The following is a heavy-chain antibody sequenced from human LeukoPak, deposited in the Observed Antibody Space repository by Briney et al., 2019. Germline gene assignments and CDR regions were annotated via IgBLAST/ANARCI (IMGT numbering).Heavy chain of an antibody. CDR2: IKRKADGGAT. D-gene: IGHD6-13*01. Sequence: PGGSLRLSCAASGFTFSNANMNWVRQAPGEGLEWVGLIKRKADGGATYYAAPVAGRFTISRDDSKDMLYLQMNSLRLEDTAVYYCAKGDREGAAGGTGFDYWGQGTLVTVSS. J-gene: IGHJ4*02. V-gene: IGHV3-15*01. CDR1: GFTFSNAN. CDR3: AKGDREGAAGGTGFDY.